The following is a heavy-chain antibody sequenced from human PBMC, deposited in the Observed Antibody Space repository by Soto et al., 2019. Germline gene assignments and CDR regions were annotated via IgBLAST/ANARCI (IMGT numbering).Heavy chain of an antibody. V-gene: IGHV1-18*01. D-gene: IGHD6-13*01. Sequence: GASLKVSCKASGYTFTSYGISWVRQAPGQGLEWMGWISAYNGNTNYAQKLQGRVTMTTDTSTSTAYMELRSLRSDDTAVYYCATREGQAAAGNHMDVWGKGTTVTVSS. CDR2: ISAYNGNT. CDR3: ATREGQAAAGNHMDV. CDR1: GYTFTSYG. J-gene: IGHJ6*03.